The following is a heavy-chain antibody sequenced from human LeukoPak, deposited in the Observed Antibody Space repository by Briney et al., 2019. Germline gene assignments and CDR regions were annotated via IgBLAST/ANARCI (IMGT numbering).Heavy chain of an antibody. CDR3: AKWPHGGPSFDY. V-gene: IGHV3-23*01. D-gene: IGHD4-23*01. Sequence: TGGSLRLSCAASGFTFSSYAMSWVRQAPGKGLEWVSAISGSGGSTYYADSVKGRFTISRDNSKNTLYLQMNSLRAEDTVVYYCAKWPHGGPSFDYWGQGTLVTVSS. J-gene: IGHJ4*02. CDR2: ISGSGGST. CDR1: GFTFSSYA.